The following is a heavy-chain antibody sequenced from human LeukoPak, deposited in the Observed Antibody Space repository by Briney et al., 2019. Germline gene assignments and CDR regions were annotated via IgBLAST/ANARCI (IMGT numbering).Heavy chain of an antibody. CDR3: ARESGSYRNDFDL. V-gene: IGHV3-23*01. J-gene: IGHJ4*02. Sequence: GGSLRLSCAASGFTFSSYAMSWVRQAPGKGLEWVSAISGSGGSTYYADSVKGRFTISRDNTKNSLYLQINSLRADDVAVYYCARESGSYRNDFDLWGQGTLVTVSS. CDR2: ISGSGGST. CDR1: GFTFSSYA. D-gene: IGHD1-26*01.